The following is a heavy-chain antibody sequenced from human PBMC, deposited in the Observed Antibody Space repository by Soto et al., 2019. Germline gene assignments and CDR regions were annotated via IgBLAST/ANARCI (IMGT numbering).Heavy chain of an antibody. D-gene: IGHD6-13*01. Sequence: QVQLVQSGAEVKKPGSSVKVSCKASGGTLSSYAISWVRQAPGQGLEWMGGIIPIFGTANYAQKFQGRVTITADESTSTAYMELSSLRSEDTAVYYCARRSSSWTLGWDNWFDPWGQGTLVTVSS. CDR3: ARRSSSWTLGWDNWFDP. CDR2: IIPIFGTA. CDR1: GGTLSSYA. V-gene: IGHV1-69*01. J-gene: IGHJ5*02.